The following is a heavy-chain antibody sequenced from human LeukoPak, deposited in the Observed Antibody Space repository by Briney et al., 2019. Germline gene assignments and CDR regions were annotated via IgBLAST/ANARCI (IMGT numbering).Heavy chain of an antibody. J-gene: IGHJ4*02. D-gene: IGHD4-17*01. CDR1: GFTFSSYA. CDR3: AKHKENYGDSCLDDY. CDR2: IFDSGDTK. Sequence: GGSLRLSCAASGFTFSSYAMAWVRQAPGKGLEWVSSIFDSGDTKDYADSVKGRLTISRDNSKNTLYLQMNSLRGEDTAVYYCAKHKENYGDSCLDDYWGQGTLVTVSS. V-gene: IGHV3-23*01.